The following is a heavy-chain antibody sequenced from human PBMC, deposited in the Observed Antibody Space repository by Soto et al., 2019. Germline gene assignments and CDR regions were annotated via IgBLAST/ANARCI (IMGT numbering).Heavy chain of an antibody. D-gene: IGHD2-2*01. CDR1: GGSISSYY. Sequence: PSETLSLTCTVSGGSISSYYWSWIRQPPGKGLEWIGYIYYSGSTNYNPSLKSRVTISVDTSKNQFSLELSSVTAAATAVYYCARASVVVGYFDYWGQGTLVTVSS. CDR2: IYYSGST. V-gene: IGHV4-59*01. J-gene: IGHJ4*02. CDR3: ARASVVVGYFDY.